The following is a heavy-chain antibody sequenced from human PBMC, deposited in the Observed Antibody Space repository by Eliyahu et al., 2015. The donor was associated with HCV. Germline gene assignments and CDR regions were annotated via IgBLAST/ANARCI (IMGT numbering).Heavy chain of an antibody. Sequence: EVQLVESGGGLVKPGGSLRLSCAASGFTFSSYSMNWVRQAPGKGLEGVSSITSSSSYIYYADSVKGRFTISRDNAKNSLYLQMNSLRAEDTAVYYCARVESYYDILTGYYPYYFDYWGQGTLVTVSS. J-gene: IGHJ4*02. D-gene: IGHD3-9*01. CDR3: ARVESYYDILTGYYPYYFDY. CDR2: ITSSSSYI. CDR1: GFTFSSYS. V-gene: IGHV3-21*01.